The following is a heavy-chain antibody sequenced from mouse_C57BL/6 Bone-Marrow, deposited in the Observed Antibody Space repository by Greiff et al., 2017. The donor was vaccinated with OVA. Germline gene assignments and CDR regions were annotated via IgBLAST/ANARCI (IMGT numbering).Heavy chain of an antibody. CDR3: ARHGDYGSFFDY. J-gene: IGHJ2*01. Sequence: EVQLQQSGGDLVKPGGSLKLSCAASGFTFSSYGMSWVRQTPDKGLEWVATISSGGSCTYYPDSVKGRFTISRDNAKNTLYLKMSSRKSEDTAMYYCARHGDYGSFFDYWGQGTTLTVSS. V-gene: IGHV5-6*01. D-gene: IGHD1-1*01. CDR1: GFTFSSYG. CDR2: ISSGGSCT.